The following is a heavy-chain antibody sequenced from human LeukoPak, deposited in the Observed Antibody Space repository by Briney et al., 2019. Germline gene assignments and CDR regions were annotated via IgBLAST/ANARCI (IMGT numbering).Heavy chain of an antibody. V-gene: IGHV4-59*01. Sequence: PSETLSLTCTVSGTSITTDYWTWIRQSPGKGLEWIGYMYYSGSDTKYNPSLKSRISMSIDTSKRQFSLKMNSVTAADTAVYYCAREVIPKRGFFDYWGQGTLVTVSS. CDR2: MYYSGSDT. J-gene: IGHJ4*02. CDR3: AREVIPKRGFFDY. D-gene: IGHD3-16*02. CDR1: GTSITTDY.